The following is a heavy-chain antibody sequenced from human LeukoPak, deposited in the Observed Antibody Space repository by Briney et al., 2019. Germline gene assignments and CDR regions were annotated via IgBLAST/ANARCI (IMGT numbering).Heavy chain of an antibody. V-gene: IGHV3-66*01. D-gene: IGHD3-3*01. CDR2: IYSGGST. Sequence: GGSLRLSCAASGFTVSSNYMSWVRQAPGKGLEWVSVIYSGGSTYYADSVKGRFTISRDNSKNTLYLQMNSLRAEDTAVYYCAREGATGDFWSGYPDYWGQGTLVTVSS. CDR1: GFTVSSNY. CDR3: AREGATGDFWSGYPDY. J-gene: IGHJ4*02.